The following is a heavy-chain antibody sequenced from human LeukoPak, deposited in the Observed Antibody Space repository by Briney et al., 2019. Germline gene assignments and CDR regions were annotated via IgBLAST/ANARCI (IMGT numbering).Heavy chain of an antibody. V-gene: IGHV3-21*01. D-gene: IGHD2-2*01. J-gene: IGHJ3*02. CDR3: ARGVRYCISISCYLAHDAFDI. CDR1: GFTFSSYS. Sequence: PGGSLRLSCAASGFTFSSYSMNWVRQAPGKGLEWVSSILSSSSYIYYSDSVKGRFTISRDNAKRSLYLQMNSLRAEDTALYYCARGVRYCISISCYLAHDAFDISGEGAVVTVSS. CDR2: ILSSSSYI.